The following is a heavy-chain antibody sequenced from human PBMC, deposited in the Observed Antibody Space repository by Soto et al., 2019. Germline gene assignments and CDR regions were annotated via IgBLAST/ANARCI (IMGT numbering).Heavy chain of an antibody. CDR2: INAGNGNT. CDR1: GYTFTSYA. CDR3: ARDLRSVAWTFDF. Sequence: GASVKVSCKASGYTFTSYAMHWVRQAPGQRLEWMGWINAGNGNTKYSQKFQGRVTITRDTSASTAYMELSSLRSEDTAVYYCARDLRSVAWTFDFWGQGTLVTVSS. V-gene: IGHV1-3*01. J-gene: IGHJ4*02. D-gene: IGHD5-12*01.